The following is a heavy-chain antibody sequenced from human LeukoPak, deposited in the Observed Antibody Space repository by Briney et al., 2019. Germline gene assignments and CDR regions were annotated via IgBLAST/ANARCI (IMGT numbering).Heavy chain of an antibody. CDR1: GYTFTGYY. Sequence: ASVKVSCKASGYTFTGYYMHWVRQAPGQGLEWMGWINPNSGGTNYAQKFQGRVTMTRDTSISTAYMELSRLRSDDTAVYYCARRRGLLGKLLWFGLGMAVWGQGTTVTVPS. V-gene: IGHV1-2*02. D-gene: IGHD3-10*01. CDR2: INPNSGGT. J-gene: IGHJ6*02. CDR3: ARRRGLLGKLLWFGLGMAV.